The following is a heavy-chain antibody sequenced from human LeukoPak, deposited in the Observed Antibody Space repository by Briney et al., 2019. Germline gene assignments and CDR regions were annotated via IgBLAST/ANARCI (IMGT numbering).Heavy chain of an antibody. CDR3: ARVPAAIIWYFDL. CDR1: GFTFSTYA. CDR2: ISYDGSNK. Sequence: GGSLRLSCAASGFTFSTYAMHWVRQAPGKGLEWVAVISYDGSNKYYADSVKGRFTISRDNSKNTLYLQMNTLRAEDTAVYYCARVPAAIIWYFDLWGRGTLVTVSS. J-gene: IGHJ2*01. V-gene: IGHV3-30*03. D-gene: IGHD2-2*01.